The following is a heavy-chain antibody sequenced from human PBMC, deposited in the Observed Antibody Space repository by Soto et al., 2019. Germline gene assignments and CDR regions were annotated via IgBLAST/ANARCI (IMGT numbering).Heavy chain of an antibody. CDR1: GGSISSYY. J-gene: IGHJ5*02. CDR2: IYYSGST. Sequence: PSETLSRTCTVSGGSISSYYWSWIRQPPGKGLEWIGYIYYSGSTNYNPSLKSRVTISVDTSKNQFSLKLSSVTAADTAVYYCARAHPATIFGVARDWFDPWGQGTLVTVSS. D-gene: IGHD3-3*01. V-gene: IGHV4-59*01. CDR3: ARAHPATIFGVARDWFDP.